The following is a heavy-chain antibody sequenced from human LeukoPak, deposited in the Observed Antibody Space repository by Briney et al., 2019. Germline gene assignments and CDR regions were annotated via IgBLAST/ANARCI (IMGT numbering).Heavy chain of an antibody. CDR1: GHSFTNYW. CDR3: ASPHSSGWYGGAFDI. Sequence: GESLKISCKGSGHSFTNYWIGWVRQMPGKGLEWMGIIYPADSDTRYSPSFQGQVTISADKSTSTAYLQWSSLKASDTAMYYCASPHSSGWYGGAFDIWGRGTMVTVSS. CDR2: IYPADSDT. D-gene: IGHD6-19*01. V-gene: IGHV5-51*01. J-gene: IGHJ3*02.